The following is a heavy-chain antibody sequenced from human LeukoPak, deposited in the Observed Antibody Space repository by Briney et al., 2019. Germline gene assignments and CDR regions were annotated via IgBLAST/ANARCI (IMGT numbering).Heavy chain of an antibody. J-gene: IGHJ4*02. CDR3: ARDFRRDIVVVPADL. V-gene: IGHV1-18*01. CDR1: GYTFTSYG. Sequence: ASVKVSCKASGYTFTSYGISWVRQAPGQGLEWMGWISAYNGNTNYAQKLQGRVTMTTDTSTSTAYMELRSLRSDDTAVYYCARDFRRDIVVVPADLWGQGTLVTVSS. D-gene: IGHD2-2*01. CDR2: ISAYNGNT.